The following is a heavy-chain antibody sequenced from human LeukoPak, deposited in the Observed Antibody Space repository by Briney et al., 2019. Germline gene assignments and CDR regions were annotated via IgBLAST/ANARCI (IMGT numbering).Heavy chain of an antibody. CDR3: ARDSDFRGYSYGYGENAFDI. J-gene: IGHJ3*02. CDR2: IIPIVGTA. Sequence: SVKVSCKASGGTFSSYAISWVRQAPGQGLEWMGRIIPIVGTANYAQKFQGRVTITTDESTSTAYMELSSLRSEDTAVYYCARDSDFRGYSYGYGENAFDIWGQGTMVTVSS. D-gene: IGHD5-18*01. V-gene: IGHV1-69*05. CDR1: GGTFSSYA.